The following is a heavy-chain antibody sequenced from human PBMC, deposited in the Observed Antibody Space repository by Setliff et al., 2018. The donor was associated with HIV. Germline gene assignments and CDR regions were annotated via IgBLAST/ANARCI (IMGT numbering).Heavy chain of an antibody. CDR1: GYSLTSYS. D-gene: IGHD2-21*01. CDR2: INTNTGNP. J-gene: IGHJ4*02. V-gene: IGHV7-4-1*01. Sequence: ASVKVSCKASGYSLTSYSINWVRQAPGQGLEWMGYINTNTGNPTYAQGFTGRFVFSVDTPVSTAYLQIFSLKTEDTAVYYCARVSDTGVDPQTHRDYWGQGTPVTVSS. CDR3: ARVSDTGVDPQTHRDY.